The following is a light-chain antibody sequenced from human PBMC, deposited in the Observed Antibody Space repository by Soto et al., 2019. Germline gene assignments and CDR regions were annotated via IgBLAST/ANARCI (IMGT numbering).Light chain of an antibody. CDR3: QQSHSVPLT. J-gene: IGKJ4*01. CDR2: GAS. CDR1: QPINKF. Sequence: DIQMTQSPSSLSASVGDRVTITCXASQPINKFLNWFQHKPGEAPKRLIYGASILQDGVPSRFSGSGSGTDYTLTISGLQTEDFGTYYCQQSHSVPLTFGGGTKVDIK. V-gene: IGKV1-39*01.